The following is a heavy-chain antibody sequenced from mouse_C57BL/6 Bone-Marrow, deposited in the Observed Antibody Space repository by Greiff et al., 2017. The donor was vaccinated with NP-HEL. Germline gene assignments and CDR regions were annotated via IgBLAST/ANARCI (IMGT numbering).Heavy chain of an antibody. CDR3: AREGNYRGAFAY. CDR2: ISSGSSTI. V-gene: IGHV5-17*01. J-gene: IGHJ3*01. Sequence: EVKLMESGGGLVKPGGSLKLSCAASGFTFSDYGMHWVRQAPEKGLEWVAYISSGSSTIYYADTVKGRFTISRDNAKNTLFLQMTSLRSEDTAMYYCAREGNYRGAFAYWGKGTLVTVSA. D-gene: IGHD2-1*01. CDR1: GFTFSDYG.